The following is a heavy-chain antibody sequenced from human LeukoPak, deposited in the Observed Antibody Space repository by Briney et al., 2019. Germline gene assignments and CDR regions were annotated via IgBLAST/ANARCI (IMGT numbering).Heavy chain of an antibody. CDR1: GYTFSSHG. Sequence: ASVKVSCKASGYTFSSHGISWVRQAPGQGLEWMGWISPYNGNTNYPQKLQGRVTMTTDTSTTTAYMELRSLRSDGTAVYYCARDRALCSGGSCYSAYYYGMDVWGQGTTVTVSS. J-gene: IGHJ6*02. CDR3: ARDRALCSGGSCYSAYYYGMDV. V-gene: IGHV1-18*01. D-gene: IGHD2-15*01. CDR2: ISPYNGNT.